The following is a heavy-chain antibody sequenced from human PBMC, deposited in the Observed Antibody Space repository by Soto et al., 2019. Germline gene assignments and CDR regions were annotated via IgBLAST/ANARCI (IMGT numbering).Heavy chain of an antibody. CDR2: TIPTFGAG. CDR1: GGTFSSNP. D-gene: IGHD5-12*01. J-gene: IGHJ4*02. Sequence: GASVKVSCKASGGTFSSNPISWMRQAPGQGLEWMGGTIPTFGAGSYAQRFQGRLTITADKSTNTAYMELSSLRPEDTAVYYCARRQTSGYNRYFDSWGQGTLVTVPS. V-gene: IGHV1-69*06. CDR3: ARRQTSGYNRYFDS.